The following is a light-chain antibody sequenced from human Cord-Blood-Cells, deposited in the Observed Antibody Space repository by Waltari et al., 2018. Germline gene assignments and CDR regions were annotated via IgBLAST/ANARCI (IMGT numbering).Light chain of an antibody. CDR3: CSYAGSYTWV. CDR1: SSDVGGYNY. Sequence: QSALTQPRSVSGSPGQSVTISCTGTSSDVGGYNYVSWYQQHPGKAPKLMSYDVSKRPSGVPDRVAGSKSGNTASLTIAGLQAEDEADYYCCSYAGSYTWVFGGGTKLPVL. J-gene: IGLJ3*02. V-gene: IGLV2-11*01. CDR2: DVS.